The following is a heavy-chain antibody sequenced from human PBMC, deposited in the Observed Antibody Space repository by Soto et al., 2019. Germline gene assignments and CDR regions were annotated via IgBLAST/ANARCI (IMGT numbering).Heavy chain of an antibody. D-gene: IGHD2-2*01. J-gene: IGHJ5*02. Sequence: QVQLVQSGAEVKKPGAAVKVSCKASGYTFTSYGISWVRQAPGQGLEWMGWISSYNGNTNYAQKVQGRGTMTTDKSTSTTYMELRGLRSDDTAVYYCARGPRYCSSTCCFSGVNWFDPWGQGTLVTVAS. V-gene: IGHV1-18*04. CDR3: ARGPRYCSSTCCFSGVNWFDP. CDR1: GYTFTSYG. CDR2: ISSYNGNT.